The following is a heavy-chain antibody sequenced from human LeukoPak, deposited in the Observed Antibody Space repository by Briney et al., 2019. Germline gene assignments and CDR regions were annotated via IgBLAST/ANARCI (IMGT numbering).Heavy chain of an antibody. Sequence: PSETLSLTCAVYGGSFSGYYWSWIRQPPGKGLEWIGEINHSGSTNYNPSLKSRVTISVDTSKNQLSLKLSSVTAADTAVYYCARVLKGYYDFWSGPNWFDPWGQGTLVTVSS. CDR3: ARVLKGYYDFWSGPNWFDP. V-gene: IGHV4-34*01. J-gene: IGHJ5*02. CDR1: GGSFSGYY. CDR2: INHSGST. D-gene: IGHD3-3*01.